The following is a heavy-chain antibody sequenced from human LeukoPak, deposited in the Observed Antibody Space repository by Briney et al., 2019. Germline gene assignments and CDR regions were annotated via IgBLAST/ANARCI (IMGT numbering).Heavy chain of an antibody. CDR3: AKDRLGVAAAGGFGDYGIFDF. Sequence: PGGSLRLSCAASGFTFNRHGMHWVRQAPGKGLEWVAVISYDGSTRYYADSVKGRVTISRDSSKNTLYLQMHSLRVEDTAVYYCAKDRLGVAAAGGFGDYGIFDFWGQGTLVTVSS. CDR2: ISYDGSTR. J-gene: IGHJ4*02. D-gene: IGHD6-13*01. V-gene: IGHV3-30*18. CDR1: GFTFNRHG.